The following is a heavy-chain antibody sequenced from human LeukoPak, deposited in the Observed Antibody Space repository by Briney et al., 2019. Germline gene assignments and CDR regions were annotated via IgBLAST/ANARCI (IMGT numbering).Heavy chain of an antibody. J-gene: IGHJ6*03. Sequence: GGSLRLSCAASGFTFSSYGMHWVRQAPGKGLEWVAVIWYDGGYKYNADSVKGRFTISRDNSKNTLYLQMNSLRAEDTAVYYCAKADLTGSFSSYYMDGWGKGSTVTVSS. CDR1: GFTFSSYG. CDR2: IWYDGGYK. D-gene: IGHD1-14*01. V-gene: IGHV3-33*06. CDR3: AKADLTGSFSSYYMDG.